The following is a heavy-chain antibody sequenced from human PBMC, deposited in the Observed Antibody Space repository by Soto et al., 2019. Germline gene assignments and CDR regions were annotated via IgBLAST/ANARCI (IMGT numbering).Heavy chain of an antibody. Sequence: PGESLKISCKGSGYSFTSYWIGWVRQMPGKGLEWMGIIYPGDSDTRYSPSFQGQVTISADKSISTAYLQWSSLKASDTAMYYCAIRRDGYNYDYYYGMDVWGQGTTVTVSS. D-gene: IGHD5-12*01. V-gene: IGHV5-51*01. CDR3: AIRRDGYNYDYYYGMDV. CDR2: IYPGDSDT. J-gene: IGHJ6*02. CDR1: GYSFTSYW.